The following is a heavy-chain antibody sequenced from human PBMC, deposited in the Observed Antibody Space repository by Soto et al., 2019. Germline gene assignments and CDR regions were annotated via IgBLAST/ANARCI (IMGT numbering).Heavy chain of an antibody. CDR3: AIGGYDYSHPFDY. D-gene: IGHD4-4*01. Sequence: EVQLVEAVGGLVKPGGSLRLSCAASGFTFNRYFMKWGRQAQGRGLEWMVNINQDGSEKHYLESVKGRCTISRDNTKDTVFLQTNCLQAEVTAKDYWAIGGYDYSHPFDYLGQGVLVAVSS. CDR1: GFTFNRYF. J-gene: IGHJ4*02. CDR2: INQDGSEK. V-gene: IGHV3-7*01.